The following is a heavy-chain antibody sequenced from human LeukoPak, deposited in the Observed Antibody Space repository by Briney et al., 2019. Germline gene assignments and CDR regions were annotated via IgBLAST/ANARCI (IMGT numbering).Heavy chain of an antibody. CDR1: GFAFSSYW. J-gene: IGHJ4*02. CDR3: SRSQFDY. CDR2: IDGDGTT. V-gene: IGHV3-74*01. Sequence: GGSLRLSCAASGFAFSSYWMLWVRQVPGKGLVWVCRIDGDGTTTYADFAKGRFTISRDNTNNILYLQMNSLRPEDTAIYCCSRSQFDYWGRGVLVTVSS.